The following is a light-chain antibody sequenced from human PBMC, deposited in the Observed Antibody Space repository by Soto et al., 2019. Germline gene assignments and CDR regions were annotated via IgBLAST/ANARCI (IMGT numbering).Light chain of an antibody. V-gene: IGKV3-15*01. CDR3: QQYNNWPRT. Sequence: EIVMTQSPATMSVSPGEKATLSCRASQRVGSKLAWYWQKPGQSPRLLIYGASTRATGVPARFSGGGSGTEFTLTISSLQSEDFVIYYCQQYNNWPRTFGQGTKVDI. CDR1: QRVGSK. CDR2: GAS. J-gene: IGKJ1*01.